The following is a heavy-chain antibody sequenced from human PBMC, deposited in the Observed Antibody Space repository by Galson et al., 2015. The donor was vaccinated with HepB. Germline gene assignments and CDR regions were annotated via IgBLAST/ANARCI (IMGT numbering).Heavy chain of an antibody. CDR1: GFTFSSYW. Sequence: SLRLSCAASGFTFSSYWMSWVRQAPGKGLEWVANIKQDGSEKYYVDSVKGRFTISRDNAKNSLYLQMNSLRAEDTAVYYCARETASSGWYGVFDYWGQGTLVTVSS. CDR2: IKQDGSEK. V-gene: IGHV3-7*03. J-gene: IGHJ4*02. CDR3: ARETASSGWYGVFDY. D-gene: IGHD6-19*01.